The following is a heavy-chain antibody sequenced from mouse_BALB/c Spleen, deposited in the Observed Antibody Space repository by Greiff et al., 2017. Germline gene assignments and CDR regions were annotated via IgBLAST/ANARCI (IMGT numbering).Heavy chain of an antibody. CDR1: GYTFTSYW. D-gene: IGHD1-1*02. CDR3: TRVGRDYFDY. CDR2: IYPSDSYT. J-gene: IGHJ2*01. V-gene: IGHV1-69*02. Sequence: QVQLQQPGAELVRPGASVKLSCKASGYTFTSYWINWVKQRPGQGLEWIGNIYPSDSYTNYNQKFKDKATLTVDKSSSTAYMQLSSPTSEDSAVYYCTRVGRDYFDYWGQGTTLTVSS.